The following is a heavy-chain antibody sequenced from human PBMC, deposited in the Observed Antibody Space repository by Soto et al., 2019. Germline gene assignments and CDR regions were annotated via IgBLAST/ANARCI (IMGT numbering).Heavy chain of an antibody. V-gene: IGHV1-69*01. CDR1: GGTFSSYA. CDR3: ARVGPTDGYKLDY. CDR2: IIPIFGTA. J-gene: IGHJ4*02. Sequence: QVQLVQSGAEVKKPGSSVKVSCKASGGTFSSYAISWVRQAPGQGLEWMGGIIPIFGTANYAQKFQGRVTIPEDETTSTAYMELSSLRSEDSALDYCARVGPTDGYKLDYWGQGTLVTVSS. D-gene: IGHD5-12*01.